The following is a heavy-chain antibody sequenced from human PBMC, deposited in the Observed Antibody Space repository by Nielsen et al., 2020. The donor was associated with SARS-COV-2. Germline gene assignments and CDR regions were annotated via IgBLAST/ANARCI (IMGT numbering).Heavy chain of an antibody. CDR1: GFTFSSYG. V-gene: IGHV3-33*01. CDR2: IWHDGSNK. D-gene: IGHD3-9*01. CDR3: ARGYYDILYAFDI. J-gene: IGHJ3*02. Sequence: GGSLRLSCAASGFTFSSYGMHWVRQAPGKGLEWVAVIWHDGSNKYYADSVKGRFTISRDNSKNTLYLQMNSLRAEDTAVYYCARGYYDILYAFDIWGQGTMVTVSS.